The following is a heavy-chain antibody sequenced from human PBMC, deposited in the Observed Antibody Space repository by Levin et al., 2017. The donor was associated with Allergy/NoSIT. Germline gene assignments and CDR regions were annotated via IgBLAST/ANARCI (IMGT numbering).Heavy chain of an antibody. CDR2: INPNSGGT. J-gene: IGHJ6*02. V-gene: IGHV1-2*02. Sequence: ASVKVSCKASGYTFTGYYMHWVRQAPGQGLEWMGWINPNSGGTNYAQKFQGRVTMTRDTSISTAYMELSRLRSDDTAVYYCARDTRAGSGSYYTMPRGDYYYGMDVWGQGTTVTVSS. CDR1: GYTFTGYY. CDR3: ARDTRAGSGSYYTMPRGDYYYGMDV. D-gene: IGHD3-10*01.